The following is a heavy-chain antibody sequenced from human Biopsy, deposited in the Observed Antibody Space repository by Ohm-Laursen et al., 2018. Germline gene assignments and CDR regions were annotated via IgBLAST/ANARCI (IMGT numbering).Heavy chain of an antibody. V-gene: IGHV1-2*02. Sequence: GASVKVSCKASGFSFTGYYIHWVRQAPGQGLEWMGWISPKSGGTNYAQKFQGNITMTKNTSMSTAYMEMSRLRSDDTAVHYCALQSVAQMKNFDYWGPGTLVTVSS. CDR2: ISPKSGGT. D-gene: IGHD6-19*01. CDR1: GFSFTGYY. CDR3: ALQSVAQMKNFDY. J-gene: IGHJ4*02.